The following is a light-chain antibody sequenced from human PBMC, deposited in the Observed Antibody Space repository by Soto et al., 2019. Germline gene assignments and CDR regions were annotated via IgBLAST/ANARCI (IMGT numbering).Light chain of an antibody. CDR1: QSVANW. CDR2: KAS. Sequence: DIQMTQSPSTLSASVGGRVTITCRASQSVANWLAWYQQKPGKAPKLLIYKASTLDSGVPSRFSASGSGTEFTLTISSLQPEDFATYYCQQYNSFLYTFGQGTKLEIK. V-gene: IGKV1-5*03. J-gene: IGKJ2*01. CDR3: QQYNSFLYT.